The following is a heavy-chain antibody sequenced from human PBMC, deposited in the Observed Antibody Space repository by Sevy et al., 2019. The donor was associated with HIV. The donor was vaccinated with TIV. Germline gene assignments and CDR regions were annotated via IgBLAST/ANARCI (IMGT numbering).Heavy chain of an antibody. CDR1: GFNLENFW. CDR3: VRTIQSDGSF. Sequence: GSLRLSCVASGFNLENFWMNWVRQAPGKGLEWVANIRQDGSEIYYVASVKGRFTISRDNARNLVYLQMNSLRVEDTALYYCVRTIQSDGSFWGQGALVTVSS. CDR2: IRQDGSEI. J-gene: IGHJ4*02. V-gene: IGHV3-7*01. D-gene: IGHD3-10*01.